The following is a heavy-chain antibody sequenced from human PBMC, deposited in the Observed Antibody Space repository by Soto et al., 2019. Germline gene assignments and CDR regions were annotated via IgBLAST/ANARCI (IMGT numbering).Heavy chain of an antibody. V-gene: IGHV3-23*01. Sequence: GGSRRLSCGASGFTFSSYAMSWVRQAPGRGLEWVSAISGSGGSTYYADSVKGRFTISRDNSKNTLYLQMNSLRAEDTAVYYCAKDPPAYGDCYDAFDIWGQGTMVTVS. J-gene: IGHJ3*02. CDR1: GFTFSSYA. CDR2: ISGSGGST. D-gene: IGHD2-21*02. CDR3: AKDPPAYGDCYDAFDI.